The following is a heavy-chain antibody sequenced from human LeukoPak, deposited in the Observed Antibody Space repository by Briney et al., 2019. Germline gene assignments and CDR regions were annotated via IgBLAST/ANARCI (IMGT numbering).Heavy chain of an antibody. D-gene: IGHD3-10*01. Sequence: GGSLRLSCAASGFTFSSYSMNWVRQAPGKGLEWVSSISSSSSYIYYADSVKGRFTISRDNAKNSLFLQMNSLRAEDTAVYYCARFGEYYGSGSYYNYYMDVWGKGTTVTVSS. CDR1: GFTFSSYS. CDR2: ISSSSSYI. J-gene: IGHJ6*03. V-gene: IGHV3-21*01. CDR3: ARFGEYYGSGSYYNYYMDV.